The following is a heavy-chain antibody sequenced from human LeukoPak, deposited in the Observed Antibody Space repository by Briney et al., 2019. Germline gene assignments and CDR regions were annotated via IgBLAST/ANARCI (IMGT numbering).Heavy chain of an antibody. J-gene: IGHJ5*02. D-gene: IGHD3-22*01. CDR3: ARSWGYYFDNSGYRFDP. V-gene: IGHV7-4-1*02. CDR1: GYTFTSYA. CDR2: INTNTRNP. Sequence: ASVKVSCKASGYTFTSYAMNWVRQAPGQGLEWLGWINTNTRNPTYAQGFTGRFVFSLDASVSTAYLQISSLKAEDTAVYYCARSWGYYFDNSGYRFDPWGQGTLVTVSS.